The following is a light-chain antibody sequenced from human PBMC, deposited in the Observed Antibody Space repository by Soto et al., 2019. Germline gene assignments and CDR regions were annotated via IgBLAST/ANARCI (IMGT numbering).Light chain of an antibody. J-gene: IGKJ1*01. CDR1: QSISTS. Sequence: DIQLTQSPSTLSASVGDSVTITCRASQSISTSLAWYQQSPGKAPKLLKFDVSNLESGVPSRFSGSGSGTEFTLTISSLHSDDFATYYCQQYDYSRTFGQGTKVEIK. CDR2: DVS. CDR3: QQYDYSRT. V-gene: IGKV1-5*01.